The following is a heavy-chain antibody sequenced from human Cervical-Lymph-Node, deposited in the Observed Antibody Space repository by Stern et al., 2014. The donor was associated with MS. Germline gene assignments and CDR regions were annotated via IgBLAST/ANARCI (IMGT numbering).Heavy chain of an antibody. CDR1: GGTFSTSG. J-gene: IGHJ5*02. CDR3: ATDLGVGATVS. Sequence: VQLVQSGAEVKKPGSSVKVSCKTSGGTFSTSGISWVRQAPGQGLEWMGGIIPVLGTTNYARKFQGRLTITADKSTSTAYMALSSLRSDDTAVYYCATDLGVGATVSWGQGTVVTVSS. D-gene: IGHD1-26*01. CDR2: IIPVLGTT. V-gene: IGHV1-69*06.